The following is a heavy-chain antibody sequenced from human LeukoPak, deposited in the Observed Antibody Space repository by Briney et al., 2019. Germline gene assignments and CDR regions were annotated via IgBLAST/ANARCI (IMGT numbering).Heavy chain of an antibody. D-gene: IGHD1-14*01. CDR2: IYYSGST. CDR3: ASGRTPPQDWFDP. Sequence: SETLSLTCTLSGGSISSYYWSWIRQPPGKGLEWMGYIYYSGSTNYNPSLKTRVTISVDTSKNQFSLTLSSVTAADTAVYYCASGRTPPQDWFDPWGQGTLVTVSS. CDR1: GGSISSYY. J-gene: IGHJ5*02. V-gene: IGHV4-59*08.